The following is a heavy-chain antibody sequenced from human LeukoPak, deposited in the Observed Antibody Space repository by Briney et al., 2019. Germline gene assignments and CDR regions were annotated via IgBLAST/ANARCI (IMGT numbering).Heavy chain of an antibody. D-gene: IGHD5-18*01. CDR2: INHSGST. CDR1: GGSFSGYY. V-gene: IGHV4-34*01. J-gene: IGHJ4*02. CDR3: ARLEDTAIPFDY. Sequence: SETLSLTCAVYGGSFSGYYWSWIRQPPGKGLEWIGEINHSGSTNYNPSLKSRVTISVDTSKNQFSLKLSSVTAADTAVYYCARLEDTAIPFDYWGQGTLVTVSS.